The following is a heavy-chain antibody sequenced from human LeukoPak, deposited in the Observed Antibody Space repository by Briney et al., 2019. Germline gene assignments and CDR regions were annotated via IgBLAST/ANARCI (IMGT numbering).Heavy chain of an antibody. D-gene: IGHD6-19*01. V-gene: IGHV3-21*01. CDR3: ARDAVPGLHFDY. CDR2: ISSSSSYI. J-gene: IGHJ4*02. CDR1: GFTFSSYS. Sequence: KSGGSLRLSCAASGFTFSSYSMNWVRQAPGKGLEWVSSISSSSSYIYYADSVKGRFTISRDNAKNSLYLQMNSLRAEDTAVYYCARDAVPGLHFDYWGQGTLVTVSS.